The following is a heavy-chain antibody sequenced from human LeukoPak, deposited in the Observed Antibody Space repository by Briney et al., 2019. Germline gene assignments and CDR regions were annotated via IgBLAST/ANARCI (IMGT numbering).Heavy chain of an antibody. D-gene: IGHD2-2*01. Sequence: ASVTVSCKASGYTFTGYYMHWVRQAPGQGLEWMGWINPNSGGTNYAQKFQGRVTMTRDTSISTAYMELSRLRSDDTAVYYCASGLGSTFPDWYYYMDVWGKGTTVTVSS. J-gene: IGHJ6*03. CDR1: GYTFTGYY. V-gene: IGHV1-2*02. CDR3: ASGLGSTFPDWYYYMDV. CDR2: INPNSGGT.